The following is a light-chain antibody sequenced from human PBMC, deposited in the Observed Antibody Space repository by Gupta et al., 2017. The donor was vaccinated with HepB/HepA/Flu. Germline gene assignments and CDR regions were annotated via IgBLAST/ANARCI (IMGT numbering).Light chain of an antibody. V-gene: IGLV3-19*01. CDR1: SLRNYY. J-gene: IGLJ2*01. CDR3: NCRDSSGNVV. Sequence: SSELTQDPPVCVALGQTVSITCQEDSLRNYYVSWFQQKPGQAPKLVLYGNNIRPSGIPDRRSGSNSGNTASLTIAGTQAEDEADYYCNCRDSSGNVVFGGGTRLTVL. CDR2: GNN.